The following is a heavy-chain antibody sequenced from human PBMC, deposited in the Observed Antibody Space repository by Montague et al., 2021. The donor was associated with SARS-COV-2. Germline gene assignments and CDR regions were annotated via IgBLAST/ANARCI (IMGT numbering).Heavy chain of an antibody. D-gene: IGHD3-9*01. CDR2: IAWDDDK. V-gene: IGHV2-70*01. J-gene: IGHJ4*02. CDR1: GFSLSTSGMC. CDR3: ARTYYDILTGYYTYDY. Sequence: PALVKPTQTLTLTCTFSGFSLSTSGMCVSWIRQPPGKALEWLALIAWDDDKYYSTSLKTRLTISKDTSKNQVVLTRTNMDPMDTATYYRARTYYDILTGYYTYDYWGQGTLVTVSS.